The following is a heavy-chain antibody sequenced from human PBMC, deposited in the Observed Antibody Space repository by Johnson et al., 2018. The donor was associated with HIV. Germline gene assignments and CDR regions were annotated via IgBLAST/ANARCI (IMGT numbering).Heavy chain of an antibody. CDR1: GFTFSSYA. CDR3: AKGDILTGYSFDI. CDR2: ISYDGSNK. J-gene: IGHJ3*02. Sequence: VQVVESGGGLVQPGRSLRLSCAASGFTFSSYAMYWVRQAPGKGLEWVAVISYDGSNKYYADSVKGRFTISRDNSKNTLYLQMNSLRAEDTAVYYCAKGDILTGYSFDIWGQGTMVTVSS. D-gene: IGHD3-9*01. V-gene: IGHV3-30*04.